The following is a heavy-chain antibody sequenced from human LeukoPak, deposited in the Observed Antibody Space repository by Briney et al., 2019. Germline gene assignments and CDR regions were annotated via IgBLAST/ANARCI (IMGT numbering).Heavy chain of an antibody. CDR3: ARDTSDNWNDVVDYFDY. CDR2: ISYDGSNK. J-gene: IGHJ4*02. Sequence: GSLRLSCAASGFTFSSYAMHWVRQAPGKGLEWGAVISYDGSNKYYADSVKGRFTISRDNSKNTLYLQMNSLRAEDTAVYYCARDTSDNWNDVVDYFDYWGQGTLVTVSS. V-gene: IGHV3-30-3*01. D-gene: IGHD1-20*01. CDR1: GFTFSSYA.